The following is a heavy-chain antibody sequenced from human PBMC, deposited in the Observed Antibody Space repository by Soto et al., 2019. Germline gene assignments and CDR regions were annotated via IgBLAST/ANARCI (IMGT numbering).Heavy chain of an antibody. V-gene: IGHV4-31*03. CDR2: IYYSGST. Sequence: SETLSLTCTVPGGSISSGGYYWSWIRQRPGKGLEWIGYIYYSGSTYYNPSLKSRVTISVDTSKNQFSLKLSSVTAADTAVYYCARVGYYDFWSGYFRPEDAFDIWGPGTMVTVS. CDR1: GGSISSGGYY. D-gene: IGHD3-3*01. CDR3: ARVGYYDFWSGYFRPEDAFDI. J-gene: IGHJ3*02.